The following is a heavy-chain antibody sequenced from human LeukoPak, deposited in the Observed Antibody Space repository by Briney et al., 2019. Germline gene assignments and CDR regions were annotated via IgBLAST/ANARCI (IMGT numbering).Heavy chain of an antibody. D-gene: IGHD3-22*01. CDR3: ARPRKYYDSSGYYFDY. V-gene: IGHV5-51*01. J-gene: IGHJ4*02. CDR1: GYSFTSYW. CDR2: TYPGDSDT. Sequence: GESLKISCKGSGYSFTSYWIGWVRQMPGKGLEWMGITYPGDSDTRYSPSFQGQVTISADKSISTAYLQWSSLKASDTAMYYCARPRKYYDSSGYYFDYWGQGTLVTVSS.